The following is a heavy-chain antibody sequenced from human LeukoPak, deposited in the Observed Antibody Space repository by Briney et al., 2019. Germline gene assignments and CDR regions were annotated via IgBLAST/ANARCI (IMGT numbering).Heavy chain of an antibody. V-gene: IGHV4-59*01. CDR2: IYYSGST. D-gene: IGHD6-13*01. J-gene: IGHJ4*02. CDR3: ARFPAAGTGDYFDY. Sequence: SETLSLTCTVSGGSISSNYWSWIRQPPGKGLQWIGYIYYSGSTNYNPSLKSRVTISVDTSKNQFSLKLSSVTAADTAVYYCARFPAAGTGDYFDYWGQGTLVTVSS. CDR1: GGSISSNY.